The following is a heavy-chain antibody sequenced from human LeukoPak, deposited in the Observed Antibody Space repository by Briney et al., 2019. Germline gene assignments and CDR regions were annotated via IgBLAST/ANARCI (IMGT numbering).Heavy chain of an antibody. Sequence: GASVKVSCKASGYTFTSYYMHWVRQAPGQGLEWMGIINPSGGSTSYAQKFQGRVTITRDTSASTAYMELSSLRSEDTAVYYCARGGYCSGGSCYSWFDPWGQGTLVTASS. D-gene: IGHD2-15*01. V-gene: IGHV1-46*01. CDR1: GYTFTSYY. CDR3: ARGGYCSGGSCYSWFDP. J-gene: IGHJ5*02. CDR2: INPSGGST.